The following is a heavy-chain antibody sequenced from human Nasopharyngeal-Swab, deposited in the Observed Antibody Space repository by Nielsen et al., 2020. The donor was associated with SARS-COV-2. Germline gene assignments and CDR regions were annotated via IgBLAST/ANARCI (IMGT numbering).Heavy chain of an antibody. CDR3: VKGVGAAAGFLLYYYYGMDV. CDR2: IWYDGSDR. V-gene: IGHV3-30*14. Sequence: VRQAPGKGLEWVAVIWYDGSDRYYADSVKGRFTISRDNSKNTLYLQMSSLRAEDTAAYYCVKGVGAAAGFLLYYYYGMDVWGQGTTVTVSS. J-gene: IGHJ6*02. D-gene: IGHD6-13*01.